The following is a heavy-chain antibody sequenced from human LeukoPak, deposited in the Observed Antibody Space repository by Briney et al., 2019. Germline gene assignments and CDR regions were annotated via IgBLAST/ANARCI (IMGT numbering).Heavy chain of an antibody. CDR2: IIPILGIA. V-gene: IGHV1-69*04. J-gene: IGHJ4*02. D-gene: IGHD2-2*01. CDR1: GYTFTSYG. CDR3: ARGPYPYCSSTSCYSY. Sequence: ASVKVSCKASGYTFTSYGISWVRQAPGQGLEWMGRIIPILGIANYAQKFQGRVTITADKSTSTAYMELSSLRSEDTAVYYCARGPYPYCSSTSCYSYWGQGTLVTVSS.